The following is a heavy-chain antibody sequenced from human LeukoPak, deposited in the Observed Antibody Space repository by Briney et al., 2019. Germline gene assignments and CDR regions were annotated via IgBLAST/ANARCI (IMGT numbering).Heavy chain of an antibody. D-gene: IGHD4-11*01. J-gene: IGHJ4*02. V-gene: IGHV4-34*01. CDR1: GGSFSDY. Sequence: SETLSLTCAVYGGSFSDYWSWIRQPPGKGLEWIGDINHSGSANYNPSLKSRVTISVDTSKNQFSLKLSSVTAADTAVYYCARATVTLIDYWGQGTLVTVSS. CDR3: ARATVTLIDY. CDR2: INHSGSA.